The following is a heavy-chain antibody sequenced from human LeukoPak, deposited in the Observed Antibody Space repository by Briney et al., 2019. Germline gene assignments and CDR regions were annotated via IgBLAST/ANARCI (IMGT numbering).Heavy chain of an antibody. CDR3: ARDSVVPAVMGFDY. D-gene: IGHD2-2*01. CDR1: GFTFHDYA. CDR2: ISSSSSTI. J-gene: IGHJ4*02. Sequence: GGSLRLSCAASGFTFHDYAMHWVRQAPGKGLEWVSYISSSSSTIYYADSVKGRFTISRDNAKNSLYLQMNSLRAEDTAVYYCARDSVVPAVMGFDYWGQGTLVTVSS. V-gene: IGHV3-48*04.